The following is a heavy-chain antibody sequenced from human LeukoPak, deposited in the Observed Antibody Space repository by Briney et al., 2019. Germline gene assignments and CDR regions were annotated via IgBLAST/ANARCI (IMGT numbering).Heavy chain of an antibody. D-gene: IGHD4-17*01. V-gene: IGHV3-9*01. Sequence: GGSLRLSCAASGFTFDDYAMHWVRQAPGKGLEWVSGVSWNSGSIGYADSVKGRFTISRDNAKNSLYLQMNSLRAEDTALYYCAKDIGDGDYVFEGMDVWGQGTTVTVSS. CDR1: GFTFDDYA. CDR3: AKDIGDGDYVFEGMDV. J-gene: IGHJ6*02. CDR2: VSWNSGSI.